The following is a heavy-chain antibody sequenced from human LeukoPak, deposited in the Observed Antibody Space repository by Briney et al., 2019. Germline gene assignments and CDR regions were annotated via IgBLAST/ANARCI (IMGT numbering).Heavy chain of an antibody. Sequence: VASVKVSCKASGGTFSSYAISWVRQAPGQGLEWMEGIIPIFGTANYAQKFQGRVTITADESTSTAYMELSSLRSEDTAVYYCARLGGYYNGIFDYWGQGTLVTVSS. CDR1: GGTFSSYA. J-gene: IGHJ4*02. CDR3: ARLGGYYNGIFDY. V-gene: IGHV1-69*13. D-gene: IGHD3-9*01. CDR2: IIPIFGTA.